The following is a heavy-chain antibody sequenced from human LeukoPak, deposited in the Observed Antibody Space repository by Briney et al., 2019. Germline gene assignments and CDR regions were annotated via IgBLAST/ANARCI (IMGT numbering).Heavy chain of an antibody. J-gene: IGHJ4*02. CDR3: AKGRYYDILTGYLDY. D-gene: IGHD3-9*01. V-gene: IGHV3-9*03. CDR2: ISWNSGSI. CDR1: GFTFDDHA. Sequence: GRSLRLSCAASGFTFDDHAMHWVRQAPGKGLEWVSGISWNSGSIGYADSVKGRFTISRDNAKNSLYLQMNSLRAEDMALYYCAKGRYYDILTGYLDYWGQGTLVTVSS.